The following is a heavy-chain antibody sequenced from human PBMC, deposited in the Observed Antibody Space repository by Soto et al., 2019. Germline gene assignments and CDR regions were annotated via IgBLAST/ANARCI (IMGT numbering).Heavy chain of an antibody. J-gene: IGHJ6*03. CDR1: GFTFSSYS. CDR3: ARPPSVSTDFRRVGLPYYMDV. Sequence: GGSLRLSCAASGFTFSSYSMNWVRQAPGKGLEWVSSISSSSSYIYYADSVKGRFTISRDNAKNSLYLQMNSLRAEDTAVYYCARPPSVSTDFRRVGLPYYMDVWGKGTTVTVSS. CDR2: ISSSSSYI. V-gene: IGHV3-21*01. D-gene: IGHD2-21*02.